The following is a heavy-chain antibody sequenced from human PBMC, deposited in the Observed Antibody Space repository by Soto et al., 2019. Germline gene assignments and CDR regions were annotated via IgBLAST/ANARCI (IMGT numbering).Heavy chain of an antibody. D-gene: IGHD2-15*01. V-gene: IGHV4-34*01. CDR2: INHSGST. Sequence: KQSQTLSLTCAVYGGSFSGYYWSWIRQPPGKGLEWIGEINHSGSTTYNPSLKSRVTISVDTSKNQFSLKLSSVTAADTAVYYCARGATLVVVAATPLDSLDWFDPWGQGTLVTVSS. J-gene: IGHJ5*02. CDR1: GGSFSGYY. CDR3: ARGATLVVVAATPLDSLDWFDP.